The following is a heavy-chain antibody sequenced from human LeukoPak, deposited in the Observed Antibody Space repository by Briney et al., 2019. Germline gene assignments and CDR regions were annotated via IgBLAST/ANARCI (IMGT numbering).Heavy chain of an antibody. CDR3: ASTSYYDSSGYYYPPMSNY. CDR2: ISYDGSNK. CDR1: GFTLSSYA. Sequence: GGSLRLSCAASGFTLSSYAMHWVRQAPGKGLEWVAVISYDGSNKYYADSVKGRFTISRDNSKNTLYLQMNSLRAEDTAVYYCASTSYYDSSGYYYPPMSNYWGQGTLVTVSS. V-gene: IGHV3-30*04. D-gene: IGHD3-22*01. J-gene: IGHJ4*02.